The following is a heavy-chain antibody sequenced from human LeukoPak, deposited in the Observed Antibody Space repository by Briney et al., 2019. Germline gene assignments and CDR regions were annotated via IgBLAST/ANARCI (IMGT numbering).Heavy chain of an antibody. CDR1: GGSISSSSYY. J-gene: IGHJ5*02. V-gene: IGHV4-61*01. CDR2: IYNSEST. CDR3: ARGRIWSGHYTTWFDP. Sequence: PSETLSLTCTVSGGSISSSSYYWSWIRQPPGKGLEWIGYIYNSESTNYNPSLKSRVTISLDTSKNQFSLKLSSVTAADTAVYYCARGRIWSGHYTTWFDPWGREPWSPSPQ. D-gene: IGHD3-3*01.